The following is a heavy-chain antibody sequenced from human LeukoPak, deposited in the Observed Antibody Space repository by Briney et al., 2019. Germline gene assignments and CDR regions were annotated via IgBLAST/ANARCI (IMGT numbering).Heavy chain of an antibody. V-gene: IGHV3-7*01. D-gene: IGHD3-3*01. CDR3: ARDTYRFFDL. Sequence: GGSLRLSCAASGFTFSSYWMGWVRQAPGQGLEWVADIKEGGSDKYSVDSVKGRFTISRDNAKNSLYLQMNSLRAEDTAVYYCARDTYRFFDLWGRGTLVTVSS. J-gene: IGHJ2*01. CDR2: IKEGGSDK. CDR1: GFTFSSYW.